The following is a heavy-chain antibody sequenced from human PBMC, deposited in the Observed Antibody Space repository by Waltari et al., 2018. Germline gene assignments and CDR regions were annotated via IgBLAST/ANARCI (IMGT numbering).Heavy chain of an antibody. CDR1: GFNXNSSA. CDR3: AKDXPXYYXSSGYYYYGMDX. D-gene: IGHD3-22*01. J-gene: IGHJ6*02. CDR2: ISGGXGSI. Sequence: VQLFGXGXGLVQXGGXLRPSCAASGFNXNSSAMHSVPQAPGKGLEGGCAISGGXGSIXYADSVXGRFTISRDXSKNTLYLQMNSLRAEDTXVYYCAKDXPXYYXSSGYYYYGMDXWGQGTXVTVSS. V-gene: IGHV3-23*01.